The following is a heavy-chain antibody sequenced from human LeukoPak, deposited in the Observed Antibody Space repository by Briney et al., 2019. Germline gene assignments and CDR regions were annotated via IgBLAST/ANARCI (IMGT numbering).Heavy chain of an antibody. J-gene: IGHJ4*02. V-gene: IGHV3-43*01. CDR2: ISRNGAAT. D-gene: IGHD3-22*01. Sequence: GGSLRLSCEASGLTFGDYTMHWVRQAPGKGLEWVSLISRNGAATKYADSVRGRFTVSRDNAKNSLYLQMNSLRAEDTAVYYCARENGDPPRGGWLLLRPSSRFDYWGQGTLVTVSS. CDR3: ARENGDPPRGGWLLLRPSSRFDY. CDR1: GLTFGDYT.